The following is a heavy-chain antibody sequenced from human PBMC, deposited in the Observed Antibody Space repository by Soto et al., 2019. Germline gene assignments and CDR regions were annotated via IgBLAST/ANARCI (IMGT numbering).Heavy chain of an antibody. CDR3: ASTRSGSGSYYY. J-gene: IGHJ4*02. V-gene: IGHV4-30-2*01. CDR1: GGSFSSGGYS. D-gene: IGHD3-10*01. Sequence: QLQLQESGSGLVKPSQTLSLTCAVSGGSFSSGGYSWSWIRQPPGKGLEWIGYIYHSGSTYYNPSLKSRVTISVDRPKNQFSLKLSSVTAADTAVYYCASTRSGSGSYYYWGQGTLVTVSS. CDR2: IYHSGST.